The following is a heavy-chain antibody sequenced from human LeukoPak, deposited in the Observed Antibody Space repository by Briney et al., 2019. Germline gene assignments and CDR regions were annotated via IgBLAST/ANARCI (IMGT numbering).Heavy chain of an antibody. CDR3: AREGSEGYLFDY. D-gene: IGHD1-1*01. V-gene: IGHV6-1*01. CDR1: GDSVSSSSAA. J-gene: IGHJ4*02. Sequence: SQTLSLTCCISGDSVSSSSAAWSWIRQSPSRGLEWLERTYYRSKWYNDYAVSVKSRITINPDTSKNQFSLQLNSMTPEDTAVYYCAREGSEGYLFDYWGQGTLVTVSS. CDR2: TYYRSKWYN.